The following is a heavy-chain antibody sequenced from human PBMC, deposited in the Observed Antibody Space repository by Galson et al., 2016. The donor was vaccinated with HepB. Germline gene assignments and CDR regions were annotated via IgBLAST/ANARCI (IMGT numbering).Heavy chain of an antibody. CDR2: ISYDGDHK. D-gene: IGHD2-21*02. CDR1: GFTFSSFG. CDR3: AKDMLTYCGGDCSSPFDY. V-gene: IGHV3-30*18. J-gene: IGHJ4*02. Sequence: SLRLSCAASGFTFSSFGMHWVRQAPGKGLESVAVISYDGDHKYYADSVKGRLTISRDNSKNTLYLQMNGLRPEDTAVFYCAKDMLTYCGGDCSSPFDYWGQGTLVTVSS.